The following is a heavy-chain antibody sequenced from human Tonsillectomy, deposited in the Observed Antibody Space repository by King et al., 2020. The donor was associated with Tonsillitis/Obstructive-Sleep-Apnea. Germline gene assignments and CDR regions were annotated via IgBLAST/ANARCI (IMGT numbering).Heavy chain of an antibody. J-gene: IGHJ4*02. CDR3: ARGGQQLAFDY. CDR2: INPSGGST. D-gene: IGHD6-13*01. V-gene: IGHV1-46*01. CDR1: GYTFTSYY. Sequence: VQLVESGAEVKKPGASVKVSCKASGYTFTSYYMHWVRQAPGQGLEWMGLINPSGGSTIYAQKFQGRGTMTRDTSTSTVYMELRSLRSEESAVYYCARGGQQLAFDYWGQGTLVTVSS.